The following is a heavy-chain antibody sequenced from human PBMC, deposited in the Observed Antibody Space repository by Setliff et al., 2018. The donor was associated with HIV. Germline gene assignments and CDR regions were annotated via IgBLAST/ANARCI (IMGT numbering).Heavy chain of an antibody. Sequence: ASVKVSCKVSGDTFNNYGLNWVRQAPGQGLERMGGIIPIFKSADYAQKFQGRVTITTDESTSTAYMDLSSLKSEDTAIYYCARTSGDAYNYEGAFDVWGQGTLVTVSS. CDR1: GDTFNNYG. CDR2: IIPIFKSA. V-gene: IGHV1-69*05. CDR3: ARTSGDAYNYEGAFDV. J-gene: IGHJ3*01. D-gene: IGHD5-12*01.